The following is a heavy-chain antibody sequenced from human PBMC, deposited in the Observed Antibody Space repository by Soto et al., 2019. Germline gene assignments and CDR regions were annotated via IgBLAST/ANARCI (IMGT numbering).Heavy chain of an antibody. V-gene: IGHV3-74*01. Sequence: EVQLVESGGGLVQPGESLRLSCAASGFTFSSYWMHWIRQAPGKGLVWVSRVSSDGSSTVYANSVKGRLTICRDNAKNTLYLQMNSLSDEDTAVYYCARGLPNYSSFDSWGQGTLVTVSS. D-gene: IGHD4-4*01. J-gene: IGHJ4*02. CDR3: ARGLPNYSSFDS. CDR1: GFTFSSYW. CDR2: VSSDGSST.